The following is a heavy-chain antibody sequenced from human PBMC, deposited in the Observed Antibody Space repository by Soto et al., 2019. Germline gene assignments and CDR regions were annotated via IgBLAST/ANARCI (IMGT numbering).Heavy chain of an antibody. Sequence: SVKVSCKASGGTFSSYAISWVRQAPGQGLEWMGGIIPIFGTANYAQKFQGRVTITADKSTSTAYMELSSLRSEDTAVYYCATNLREAFGYWGQGTLVTISS. CDR3: ATNLREAFGY. CDR2: IIPIFGTA. J-gene: IGHJ4*02. D-gene: IGHD4-17*01. V-gene: IGHV1-69*06. CDR1: GGTFSSYA.